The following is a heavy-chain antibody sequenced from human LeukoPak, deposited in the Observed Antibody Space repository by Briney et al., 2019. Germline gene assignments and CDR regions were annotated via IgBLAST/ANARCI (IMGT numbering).Heavy chain of an antibody. CDR2: IYNSGST. CDR1: GGSISSGTYY. CDR3: ARGYSSNEGEPFDP. Sequence: PSETLSLTCTVSGGSISSGTYYWSWIRKPPGKGLEWIGHIYNSGSTNYSPSLKSRVTISVDTSKNQFSLKLSSVTAADTAVYYCARGYSSNEGEPFDPWGQGTLVTVSS. D-gene: IGHD6-13*01. J-gene: IGHJ5*02. V-gene: IGHV4-61*01.